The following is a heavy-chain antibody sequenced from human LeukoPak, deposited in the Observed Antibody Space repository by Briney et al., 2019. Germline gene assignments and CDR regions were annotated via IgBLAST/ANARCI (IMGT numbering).Heavy chain of an antibody. CDR1: GGTFSSYA. V-gene: IGHV1-69*01. D-gene: IGHD6-13*01. Sequence: ASVKVSCKASGGTFSSYAISWVRQAPGQGLEWMGGIIPIFGTANYAQKFQGRVTITADESTSTAYMELSSLRSEDTAVYYCARDGQQFGRFDPWGQGTLVTVSS. CDR2: IIPIFGTA. J-gene: IGHJ5*02. CDR3: ARDGQQFGRFDP.